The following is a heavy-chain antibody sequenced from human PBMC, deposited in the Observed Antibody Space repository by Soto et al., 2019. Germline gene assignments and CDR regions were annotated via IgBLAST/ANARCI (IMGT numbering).Heavy chain of an antibody. CDR3: ARDLSSGTAY. J-gene: IGHJ4*02. V-gene: IGHV3-33*01. Sequence: WGSLRLSCVASVFTFSSYVMHWFRQAPGKGLEWVALIWYDGSNEYYADSVKGRFTISRDNSKNTLYLQMNSLRAEDTAVYYCARDLSSGTAYWGQGTLVTVSS. CDR1: VFTFSSYV. CDR2: IWYDGSNE. D-gene: IGHD3-22*01.